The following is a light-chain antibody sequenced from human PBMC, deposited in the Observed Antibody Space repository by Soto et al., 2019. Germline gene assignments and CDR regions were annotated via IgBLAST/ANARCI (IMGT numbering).Light chain of an antibody. CDR1: QSVSST. CDR2: GAS. Sequence: EIVMTQSPATLSVSPGERATLSCRASQSVSSTLAWYQQKPGQAPRLLIYGASTRATGIPARFSGSGSGTEFTVTISSLQSEDFAVYYCQQYNNWPPWTFGKGTKVEIK. CDR3: QQYNNWPPWT. J-gene: IGKJ1*01. V-gene: IGKV3-15*01.